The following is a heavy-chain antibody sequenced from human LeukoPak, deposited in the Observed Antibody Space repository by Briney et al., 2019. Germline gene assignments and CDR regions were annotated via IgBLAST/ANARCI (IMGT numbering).Heavy chain of an antibody. V-gene: IGHV3-48*03. CDR3: ARVGAGSCYKATDY. D-gene: IGHD3-10*01. Sequence: GGSLRLSCAASGFTFSSYEMNWVRQAPGKGLEWVSYISSSGSTIYYADSVKGRFTISRDNAKNSLYLQMDSLRAEDTAVYYCARVGAGSCYKATDYWGQGTLVTVSS. J-gene: IGHJ4*02. CDR1: GFTFSSYE. CDR2: ISSSGSTI.